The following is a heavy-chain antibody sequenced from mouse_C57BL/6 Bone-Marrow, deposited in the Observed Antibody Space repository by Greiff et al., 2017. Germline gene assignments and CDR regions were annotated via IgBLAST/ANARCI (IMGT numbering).Heavy chain of an antibody. J-gene: IGHJ1*03. CDR1: GYTFTSYW. CDR2: IYPGNSDT. D-gene: IGHD2-12*01. CDR3: TKPYYSDVYWYFDV. Sequence: VQLQQSGTVLARPGASVKMSCKTSGYTFTSYWMHWVKQRPGQGLEWIGAIYPGNSDTSYNQKFKGKATLTAVTSASTAYMELSSLTNEDSAVDYCTKPYYSDVYWYFDVWGTGTTVTVSS. V-gene: IGHV1-5*01.